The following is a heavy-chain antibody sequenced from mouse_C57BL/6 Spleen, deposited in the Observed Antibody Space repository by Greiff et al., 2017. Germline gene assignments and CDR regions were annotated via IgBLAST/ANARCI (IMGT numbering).Heavy chain of an antibody. J-gene: IGHJ4*01. CDR2: INPSSGYT. CDR1: GYTFTSYT. Sequence: QVQLQQSGAELARPGASVKMSCKASGYTFTSYTMHWVKQRPGQGLEWIGYINPSSGYTKYNQKFKDKATLTADKSSSTAYMQLSSLTSEDSAVYCCARHYYGSSYNSMDYGGKETSVTVSS. V-gene: IGHV1-4*01. D-gene: IGHD1-1*01. CDR3: ARHYYGSSYNSMDY.